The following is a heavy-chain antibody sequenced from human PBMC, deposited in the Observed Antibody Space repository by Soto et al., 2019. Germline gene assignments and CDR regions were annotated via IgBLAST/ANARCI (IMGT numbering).Heavy chain of an antibody. CDR1: GGSITGGFSY. J-gene: IGHJ6*03. D-gene: IGHD1-26*01. V-gene: IGHV4-31*03. Sequence: QLQLRESGPGLVQPAQTLSLTCIVAGGSITGGFSYWTWVRQHPGKGLEWVGHIYYSGTAYYNPSLKSRVALSVDPSQNRFSLKLSSVTAADTAIYFCARSLPGGTVFYMDIWGEGTTVTVSS. CDR2: IYYSGTA. CDR3: ARSLPGGTVFYMDI.